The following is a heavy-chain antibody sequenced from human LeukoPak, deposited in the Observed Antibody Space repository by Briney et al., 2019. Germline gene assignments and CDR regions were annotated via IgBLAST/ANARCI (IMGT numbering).Heavy chain of an antibody. CDR2: VSAGHHA. Sequence: GGSLRLSCTASGFTLGGHDMHWVRQTTGDGLEWVAAVSAGHHAFYTGSVKGRFTVSREDAKNSLYLQMNSLRAGDTAVYYCVREARGYHYTYFDYWGQGSLVTVSS. V-gene: IGHV3-13*01. CDR3: VREARGYHYTYFDY. D-gene: IGHD5-18*01. CDR1: GFTLGGHD. J-gene: IGHJ4*02.